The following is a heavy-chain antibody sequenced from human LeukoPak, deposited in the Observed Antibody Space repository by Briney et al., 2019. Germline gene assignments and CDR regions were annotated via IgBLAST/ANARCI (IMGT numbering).Heavy chain of an antibody. CDR3: ARHRGSLLHPFDY. CDR2: IYYSGST. D-gene: IGHD3-10*01. V-gene: IGHV4-61*05. Sequence: PETLSLTCTVSGGSISSSSYYWGWIRQPPGKGLEWIGYIYYSGSTNYNPSLKSRVTISVDTSKNQFSLKLSSVTAADTAVYYCARHRGSLLHPFDYWGQGTLVTVSS. CDR1: GGSISSSSYY. J-gene: IGHJ4*02.